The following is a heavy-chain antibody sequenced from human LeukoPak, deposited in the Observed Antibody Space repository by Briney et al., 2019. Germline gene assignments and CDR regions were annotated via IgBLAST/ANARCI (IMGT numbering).Heavy chain of an antibody. J-gene: IGHJ4*02. CDR1: GYTFTGYY. D-gene: IGHD1-26*01. Sequence: SVKVSCKASGYTFTGYYMHWVRQAPGQGLEWMGGIIPIFGTANYAQKFQGRVTITADESTSTAYMELSSLRSEDTAVYYCARALVGAAADYWGQGTLVTVSS. CDR3: ARALVGAAADY. CDR2: IIPIFGTA. V-gene: IGHV1-69*13.